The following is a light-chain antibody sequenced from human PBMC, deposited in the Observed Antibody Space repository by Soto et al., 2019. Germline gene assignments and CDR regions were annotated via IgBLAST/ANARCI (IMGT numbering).Light chain of an antibody. CDR3: QQRSQLPPMT. Sequence: EILLTQSPSTLSLSPGEGVTLSCRASQSVTVNSLAWYQQKPGQAPRLLIYDTSTRATGIPARFSGSGSGTEFTLTISSLQSEDFAVYYCQQRSQLPPMTFGQGTRLDI. CDR2: DTS. CDR1: QSVTVN. J-gene: IGKJ5*01. V-gene: IGKV3-11*01.